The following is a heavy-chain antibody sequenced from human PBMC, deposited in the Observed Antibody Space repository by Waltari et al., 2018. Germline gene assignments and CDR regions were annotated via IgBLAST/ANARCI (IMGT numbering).Heavy chain of an antibody. CDR2: IDYSGST. CDR3: ARGSGYPLD. Sequence: QVQLQESGPGLVKPSETLSLTCTVSGGSISSYYWSWIRQPPGTGLAWIGYIDYSGSTNYNPSLKSRVTISVDTAKNQFSLKLSSVTAADTAVYYCARGSGYPLDWGQGTLVTVSS. V-gene: IGHV4-59*01. D-gene: IGHD3-3*01. J-gene: IGHJ4*02. CDR1: GGSISSYY.